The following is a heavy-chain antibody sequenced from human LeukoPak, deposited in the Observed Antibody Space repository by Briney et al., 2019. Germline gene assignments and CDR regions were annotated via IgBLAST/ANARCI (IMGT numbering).Heavy chain of an antibody. J-gene: IGHJ4*02. V-gene: IGHV1-2*02. CDR3: ARGTGYSSIVTGDY. Sequence: ASVKVSCKASGYTFTGYYIYWVRQAPGQGLEWMGWINPNSGSTNYAQKFQGRVTMTRDTSISTAYMELSRLRSDDTAVYYCARGTGYSSIVTGDYWGQGTLVTVSS. D-gene: IGHD6-13*01. CDR1: GYTFTGYY. CDR2: INPNSGST.